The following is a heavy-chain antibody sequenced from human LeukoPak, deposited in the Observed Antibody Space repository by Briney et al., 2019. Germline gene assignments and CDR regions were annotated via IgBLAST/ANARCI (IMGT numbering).Heavy chain of an antibody. D-gene: IGHD5-18*01. CDR1: GFTFSSYA. V-gene: IGHV3-23*01. J-gene: IGHJ4*02. Sequence: GGSLRLSCAASGFTFSSYAMSWVRQAPGKGLEWVSGIGGSGGSTYYADSVKGRFTISRGNSKNTLYLQMNSLRAEDTAVYYCAKRERESYNYGYPDYWGQGTLVTVSS. CDR2: IGGSGGST. CDR3: AKRERESYNYGYPDY.